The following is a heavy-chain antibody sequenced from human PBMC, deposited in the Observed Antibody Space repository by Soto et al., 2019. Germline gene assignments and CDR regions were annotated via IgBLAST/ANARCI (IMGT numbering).Heavy chain of an antibody. J-gene: IGHJ6*02. CDR3: AKLQYTSTWYALFYYYGMDV. CDR1: EFTFSNYA. Sequence: GGSLRLSCAASEFTFSNYAMSWVRQAPGSGLEWVSTISGGGATTYYTDSVKGRFTISRDNSKSTLFLQMNSLRAEDTALYYCAKLQYTSTWYALFYYYGMDVWGQGTTVTVSS. D-gene: IGHD6-13*01. CDR2: ISGGGATT. V-gene: IGHV3-23*01.